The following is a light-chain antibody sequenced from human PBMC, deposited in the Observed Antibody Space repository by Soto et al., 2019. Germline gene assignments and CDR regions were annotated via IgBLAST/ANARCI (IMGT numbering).Light chain of an antibody. CDR3: QQYCGSPA. J-gene: IGKJ4*01. CDR1: QSVSSSY. V-gene: IGKV3-20*01. CDR2: GAS. Sequence: EIVVTQSPGTLSFSPGERATLSCRASQSVSSSYLAWDQQKPGQAPRHLIYGASSRATGIPDRFSGSGSGKELTLSISRVEPEDFALYYCQQYCGSPAFDGGTKVEIK.